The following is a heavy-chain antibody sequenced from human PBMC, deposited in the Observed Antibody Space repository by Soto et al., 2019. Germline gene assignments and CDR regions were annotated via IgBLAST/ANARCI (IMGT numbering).Heavy chain of an antibody. D-gene: IGHD2-21*01. J-gene: IGHJ5*02. CDR3: ARKGEEGWLDP. Sequence: PSETLSLTCAVSGYPISSSTSWGWLRQPPGKGLEWIGHNYYSARTYYIPSLKGRVTMSVDTSKNHVSLKLSSVSAGDRAVYYCARKGEEGWLDPWGQGTLVTVSS. CDR1: GYPISSSTS. CDR2: NYYSART. V-gene: IGHV4-28*01.